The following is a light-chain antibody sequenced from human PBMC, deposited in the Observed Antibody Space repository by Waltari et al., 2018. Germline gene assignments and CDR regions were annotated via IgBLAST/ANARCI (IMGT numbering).Light chain of an antibody. Sequence: DIVMTQSPDSLAVSLGERATINCKSSQSLLFHANNKNYLAWYQQKPGHPPNLLISWASTRESGVPDRFSGSGSGTDFTLTISSLQAEDVAVYYCQQYSSTPLTFGGGTKVEIK. CDR3: QQYSSTPLT. CDR2: WAS. J-gene: IGKJ4*01. CDR1: QSLLFHANNKNY. V-gene: IGKV4-1*01.